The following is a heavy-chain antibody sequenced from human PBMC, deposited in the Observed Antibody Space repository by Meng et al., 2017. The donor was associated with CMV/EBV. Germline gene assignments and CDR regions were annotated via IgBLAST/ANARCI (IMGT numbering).Heavy chain of an antibody. CDR1: GGSFSGYY. V-gene: IGHV4-34*01. CDR2: INHSGST. D-gene: IGHD2-2*01. Sequence: YGGSFSGYYWSWLRQPPGKGLEWIGEINHSGSTNYHPSLKSRVTISVDTSKNQFSLKLSSVTAADTAVYYCARRVGRVVPAAIHWFDPWGQGTLVTVSS. J-gene: IGHJ5*02. CDR3: ARRVGRVVPAAIHWFDP.